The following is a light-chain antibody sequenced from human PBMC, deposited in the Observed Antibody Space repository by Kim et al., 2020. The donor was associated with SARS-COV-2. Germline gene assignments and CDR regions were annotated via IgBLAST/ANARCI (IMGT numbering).Light chain of an antibody. V-gene: IGKV4-1*01. J-gene: IGKJ4*01. CDR3: QQYFTTPPT. CDR1: QSVLYRSNNKNH. Sequence: ATINCKSSQSVLYRSNNKNHLARYQQKPGQPPKLLVYWASTRESGVPDRFSGSGSGTDFTLTISSLQAEDVAVYYCQQYFTTPPTFGGGTKVDIK. CDR2: WAS.